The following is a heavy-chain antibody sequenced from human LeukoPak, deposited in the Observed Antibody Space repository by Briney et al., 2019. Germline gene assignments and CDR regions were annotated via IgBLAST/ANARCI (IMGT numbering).Heavy chain of an antibody. CDR1: GGSFSGYY. J-gene: IGHJ6*03. V-gene: IGHV4-34*01. CDR3: ARSNVSGRFGEFYYYMDV. CDR2: INHRGSA. D-gene: IGHD3-10*01. Sequence: PSETLSLTCAVYGGSFSGYYWNWIRQSPGKGLEWIGEINHRGSAHYNQSLKSRVTISLDTSNNQFSLKVTSVTAADTAVYYCARSNVSGRFGEFYYYMDVWGKGTTVIVSS.